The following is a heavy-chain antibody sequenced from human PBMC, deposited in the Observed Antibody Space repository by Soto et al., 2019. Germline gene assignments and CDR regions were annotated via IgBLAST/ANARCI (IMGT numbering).Heavy chain of an antibody. CDR3: ARDVGPALNTGTKSRLDY. Sequence: GGSLRLSCAASGFTFSSYGMHWVRQAPGKGLEWVAVIWYDGSNKYYADSVKGRFTISRDNSKNTLYLQMNSLRAEDTAVYYCARDVGPALNTGTKSRLDYWGQGTLVTVSS. J-gene: IGHJ4*02. CDR1: GFTFSSYG. V-gene: IGHV3-33*01. CDR2: IWYDGSNK. D-gene: IGHD1-7*01.